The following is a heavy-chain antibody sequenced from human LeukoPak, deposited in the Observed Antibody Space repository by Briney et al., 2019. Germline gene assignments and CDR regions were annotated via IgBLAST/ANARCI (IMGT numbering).Heavy chain of an antibody. CDR2: IYSGGST. CDR1: GFTVSSNY. D-gene: IGHD6-13*01. V-gene: IGHV3-53*01. CDR3: ARLFPSWYGPRYFDY. Sequence: GGSLRLSCAASGFTVSSNYMSWVRQAPGKGLEWVSVIYSGGSTYYADSVRGRFTISRDNSKNTLYLQMNSLRAEDTAVYYCARLFPSWYGPRYFDYWGQGTLVTVSS. J-gene: IGHJ4*02.